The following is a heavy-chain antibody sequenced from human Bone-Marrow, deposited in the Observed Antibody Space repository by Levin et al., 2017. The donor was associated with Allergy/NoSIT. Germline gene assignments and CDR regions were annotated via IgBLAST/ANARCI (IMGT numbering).Heavy chain of an antibody. V-gene: IGHV3-30*14. Sequence: PGGSLRLSCAASGFTFSSYAMHWVRQAPGKGLEWMAVISYEGSNKNYSDSVKGRFTISRDNSKNTLYLQINNLRPEDTAVYYCARDLGTSFWRGGFDIWGPGTMVTVSS. D-gene: IGHD3-3*01. J-gene: IGHJ3*02. CDR1: GFTFSSYA. CDR3: ARDLGTSFWRGGFDI. CDR2: ISYEGSNK.